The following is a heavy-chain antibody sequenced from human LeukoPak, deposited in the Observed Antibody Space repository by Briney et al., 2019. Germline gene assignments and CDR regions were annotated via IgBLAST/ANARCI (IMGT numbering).Heavy chain of an antibody. V-gene: IGHV3-7*01. J-gene: IGHJ3*02. CDR3: TRQKTATLSHDGFDI. CDR1: GFTFSSYW. Sequence: GGSLRLSCAASGFTFSSYWMSWVRQAPGKGLEWVANIKQDGSEKYYVDSVKGRFTISRDNAKKSLYLQMNSLRAEDRAVYYCTRQKTATLSHDGFDIWGQGTTVTVSS. CDR2: IKQDGSEK. D-gene: IGHD5-24*01.